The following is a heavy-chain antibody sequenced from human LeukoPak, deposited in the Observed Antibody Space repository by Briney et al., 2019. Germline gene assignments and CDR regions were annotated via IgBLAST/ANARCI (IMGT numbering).Heavy chain of an antibody. Sequence: PVGALRLSCAASGFTFSSYAMHRVRQAPGKGLEWVAVISYDGSNKYYADSVKGRVTISRDNSKNTLYLQMNSLRAEDTAVYYCAREGPGDIGYCSGGSCNDAFDIWGQGTMVTVSS. V-gene: IGHV3-30*04. CDR2: ISYDGSNK. J-gene: IGHJ3*02. CDR3: AREGPGDIGYCSGGSCNDAFDI. CDR1: GFTFSSYA. D-gene: IGHD2-15*01.